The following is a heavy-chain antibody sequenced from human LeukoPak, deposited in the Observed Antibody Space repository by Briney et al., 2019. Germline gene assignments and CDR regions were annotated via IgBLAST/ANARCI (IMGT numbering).Heavy chain of an antibody. CDR3: AREGITGTTGPVWFDP. CDR1: GGTFSSYA. Sequence: ASVKVSCKASGGTFSSYAISWVRQAPGQGLEWMGGIIPIFGTANYAQKFQGRVTITVDKSTSTAYMELSSLRSEDTAVYYCAREGITGTTGPVWFDPWGQGTLVTVSS. V-gene: IGHV1-69*06. D-gene: IGHD1-7*01. CDR2: IIPIFGTA. J-gene: IGHJ5*02.